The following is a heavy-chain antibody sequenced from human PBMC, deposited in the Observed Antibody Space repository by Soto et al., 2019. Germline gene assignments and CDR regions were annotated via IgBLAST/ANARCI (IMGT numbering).Heavy chain of an antibody. CDR2: IWYDGSNK. CDR3: ARDPIGYCSGGSCYRYGMDV. Sequence: PGGSLRLSCTASGFTFSSYGMHWVRQAPGKGLEWVAVIWYDGSNKYYADSVKGRFTISRDNSKNTLYLQMNSLRAEDTAVYYCARDPIGYCSGGSCYRYGMDVWGQGTTVTVSS. D-gene: IGHD2-15*01. J-gene: IGHJ6*02. CDR1: GFTFSSYG. V-gene: IGHV3-33*08.